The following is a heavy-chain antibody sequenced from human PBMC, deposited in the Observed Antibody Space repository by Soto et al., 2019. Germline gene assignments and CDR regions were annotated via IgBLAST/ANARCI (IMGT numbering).Heavy chain of an antibody. V-gene: IGHV1-18*01. CDR1: GGTFSRHC. D-gene: IGHD5-18*01. CDR3: ARDRLMYSYGFDH. CDR2: TSAHNDDA. J-gene: IGHJ4*02. Sequence: ASVKVSCKASGGTFSRHCINWVRQAPGQGLEWMAWTSAHNDDANYAENLQGRVTLTTDMSTGTAYMELRSLRSDDTAVYYCARDRLMYSYGFDHRGQG.